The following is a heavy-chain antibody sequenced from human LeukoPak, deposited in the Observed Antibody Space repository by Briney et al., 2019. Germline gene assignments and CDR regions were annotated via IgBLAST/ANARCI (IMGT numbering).Heavy chain of an antibody. Sequence: GGSLRLSCGVSGFTVSSNHMSWVRQTPGKGLEWVSVIYSYGDTYYADSVKGRFTISRDNSKNTLYLQMYSLRAEDTAVYYCARSPDYANDLFDYWGQGTLVTVSS. J-gene: IGHJ4*02. V-gene: IGHV3-66*01. CDR2: IYSYGDT. CDR1: GFTVSSNH. CDR3: ARSPDYANDLFDY. D-gene: IGHD4-17*01.